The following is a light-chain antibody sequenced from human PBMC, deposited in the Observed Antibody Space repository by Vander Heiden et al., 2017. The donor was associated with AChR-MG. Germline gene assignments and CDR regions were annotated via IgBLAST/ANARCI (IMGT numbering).Light chain of an antibody. CDR1: SSNIGAGYD. V-gene: IGLV1-40*01. CDR2: GNS. Sequence: QSVLTQPPSVSGAPGPRVTISCPGSSSNIGAGYDVHWYQQLPGTAPKLLSYGNSNRPSGVPDRFSGSKSGTSASLAITGLQAEDEADYYCQSYDSSLSGWVFGGGTKLT. CDR3: QSYDSSLSGWV. J-gene: IGLJ3*02.